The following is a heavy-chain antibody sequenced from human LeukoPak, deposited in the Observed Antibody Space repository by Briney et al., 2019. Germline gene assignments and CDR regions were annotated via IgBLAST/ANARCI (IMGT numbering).Heavy chain of an antibody. CDR3: ARRRTLDSYFDS. CDR1: GGSISSDY. J-gene: IGHJ4*02. V-gene: IGHV4-59*08. Sequence: PETLSLTCTVSGGSISSDYWSWIRQPPGKGLEWIGYIYHSGSTNYNPSLKSRVTISVDTSKSQFSLRLSSVATADTAVSYCARRRTLDSYFDSWGPGTLVSLSS. D-gene: IGHD2-2*01. CDR2: IYHSGST.